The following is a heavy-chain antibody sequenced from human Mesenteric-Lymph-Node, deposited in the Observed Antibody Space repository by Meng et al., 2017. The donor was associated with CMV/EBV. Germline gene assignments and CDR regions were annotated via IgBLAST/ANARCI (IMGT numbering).Heavy chain of an antibody. J-gene: IGHJ6*02. CDR2: ISNDETTE. Sequence: GESLKISCAASRFIFSSYTLNWVRQAPGKGLEWVAMISNDETTEYYTDSVKGRFTIFRDYSESTVYLQMNSLRVEDTAVYYCARSGDYSDFPVPDNYYYYYGMDVWGQGTTVTVSS. CDR3: ARSGDYSDFPVPDNYYYYYGMDV. D-gene: IGHD4-11*01. CDR1: RFIFSSYT. V-gene: IGHV3-30*04.